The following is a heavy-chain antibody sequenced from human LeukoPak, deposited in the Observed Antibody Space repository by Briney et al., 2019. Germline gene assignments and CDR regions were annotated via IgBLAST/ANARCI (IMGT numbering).Heavy chain of an antibody. V-gene: IGHV3-23*01. Sequence: PGGSLSLSCEPSGLLLWAYPALELRQAPGKGLEWVSSIGSDNKPHYSESVKGRFAISRDNSKNTLFLQLHNLRVEDTALYYCARDLNDYVDFDDWGQGTTVTVSS. D-gene: IGHD3-10*02. CDR3: ARDLNDYVDFDD. CDR1: GLLLWAYP. J-gene: IGHJ6*02. CDR2: IGSDNKP.